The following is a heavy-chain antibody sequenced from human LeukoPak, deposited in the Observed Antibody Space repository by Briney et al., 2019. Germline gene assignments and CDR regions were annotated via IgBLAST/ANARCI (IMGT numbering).Heavy chain of an antibody. CDR1: GYTFTSYG. CDR3: ARDKVAAAGLQADDYYYYYMDV. J-gene: IGHJ6*03. V-gene: IGHV1-2*02. CDR2: INPNSGGT. Sequence: ASVKVSCKASGYTFTSYGISWVRQAPGQGLEWMGWINPNSGGTNYALKLQGRVTMTRDTSIRTAYMELSRLRSDDTAVYYCARDKVAAAGLQADDYYYYYMDVWGKGTTVTVSS. D-gene: IGHD6-13*01.